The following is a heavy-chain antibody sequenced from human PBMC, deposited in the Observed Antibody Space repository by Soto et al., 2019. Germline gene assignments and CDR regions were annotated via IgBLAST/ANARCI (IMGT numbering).Heavy chain of an antibody. Sequence: GGSLRLSCAASGFTFSSYAMHWVRQAPGKGLEWVAVISYDGSNKYYADSVKGRFTISRDNSKNTLYLQMNSLRAEDTAVYYCANTPPIVGALSGWFDPWGQGTLVTVSS. CDR2: ISYDGSNK. V-gene: IGHV3-30-3*01. D-gene: IGHD1-26*01. CDR1: GFTFSSYA. CDR3: ANTPPIVGALSGWFDP. J-gene: IGHJ5*02.